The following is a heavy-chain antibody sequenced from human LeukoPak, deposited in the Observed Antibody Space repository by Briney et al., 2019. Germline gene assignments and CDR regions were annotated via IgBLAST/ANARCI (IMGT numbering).Heavy chain of an antibody. CDR3: ASGGDYSSGWYGALDI. Sequence: ASVKVSCKASGYTVSCYYLHWVRQAPGQGLEWMGIVNPYGTSTNYAQKFQGRITMTRDTSTSTVYMELTNPTSEDTAVFYCASGGDYSSGWYGALDIWGQGTTVTVSS. CDR2: VNPYGTST. J-gene: IGHJ3*02. V-gene: IGHV1-46*01. D-gene: IGHD6-19*01. CDR1: GYTVSCYY.